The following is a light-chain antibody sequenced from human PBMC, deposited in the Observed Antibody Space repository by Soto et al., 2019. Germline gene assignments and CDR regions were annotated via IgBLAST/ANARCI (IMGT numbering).Light chain of an antibody. J-gene: IGKJ5*01. CDR1: QSVSSY. CDR2: DAS. CDR3: QQRSNWPLT. Sequence: EIVFTHSPAALSLSPVERATLSFMASQSVSSYLAWYQQKPGQAPRLLIYDASNRATGIPARFSGSGSGTDFTLTISSLEPEDFAVYYCQQRSNWPLTFGQGTRLEIK. V-gene: IGKV3-11*01.